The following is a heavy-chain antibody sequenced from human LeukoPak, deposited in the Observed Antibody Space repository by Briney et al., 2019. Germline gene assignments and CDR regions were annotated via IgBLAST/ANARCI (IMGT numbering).Heavy chain of an antibody. CDR3: ASHHSSGWSSARGAVHY. J-gene: IGHJ4*02. CDR1: GGSIRNYS. V-gene: IGHV4-59*08. D-gene: IGHD6-19*01. Sequence: PSETLSLTCTVSGGSIRNYSWNWIRQTPGKGLEWVGYIYYSGSTNYNPSLNSRVTISVDTSKNQFSLNLNSVTAADTAVYYCASHHSSGWSSARGAVHYWGQGTLVTVSS. CDR2: IYYSGST.